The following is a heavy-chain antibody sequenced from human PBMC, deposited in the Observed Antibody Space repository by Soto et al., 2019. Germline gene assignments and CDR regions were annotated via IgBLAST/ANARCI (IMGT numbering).Heavy chain of an antibody. Sequence: SVKVSCKASGGTFSSYAISWVRQAPGQGLEWMGGIIPIFGTANYAQKFQGRVTITADESTSTAYMELSSLRSEDTAVYYCARGYYYDSSGYHRPFDYWGQGTLVTVSS. J-gene: IGHJ4*02. CDR1: GGTFSSYA. D-gene: IGHD3-22*01. CDR2: IIPIFGTA. V-gene: IGHV1-69*13. CDR3: ARGYYYDSSGYHRPFDY.